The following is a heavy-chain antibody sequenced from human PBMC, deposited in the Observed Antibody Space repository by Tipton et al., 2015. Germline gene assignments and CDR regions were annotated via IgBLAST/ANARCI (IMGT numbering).Heavy chain of an antibody. CDR3: ARAWFTRGPYYFDY. J-gene: IGHJ4*02. CDR2: ISSDGTSK. CDR1: GFTFSTYG. V-gene: IGHV3-30*03. Sequence: SLRLSCAAPGFTFSTYGMQWVRQAPGKGLEWVAGISSDGTSKYYVDSVKGRFTISRDDAKNSLYLQMNSLRAEDTAVYYCARAWFTRGPYYFDYWGQGTLVTVSS. D-gene: IGHD3-10*01.